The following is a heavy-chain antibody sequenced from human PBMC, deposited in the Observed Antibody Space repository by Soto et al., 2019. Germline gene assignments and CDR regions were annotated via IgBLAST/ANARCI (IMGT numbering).Heavy chain of an antibody. CDR3: ARVVGALGHWFDP. D-gene: IGHD1-26*01. Sequence: ASVKVSCKASGYTFTSYGISWVRQAPGQGLEWMGWMNPNSGNTGYAQKFQGRVTMTRNTSISTAYMELSSLRSEDTAVYYCARVVGALGHWFDPWGQGTLVTVSS. CDR2: MNPNSGNT. V-gene: IGHV1-8*02. J-gene: IGHJ5*02. CDR1: GYTFTSYG.